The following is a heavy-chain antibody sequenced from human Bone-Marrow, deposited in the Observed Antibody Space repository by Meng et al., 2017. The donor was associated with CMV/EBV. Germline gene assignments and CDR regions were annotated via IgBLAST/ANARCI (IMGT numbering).Heavy chain of an antibody. CDR2: MNPNSGNT. CDR3: ARGEWLWNAFDI. J-gene: IGHJ3*02. V-gene: IGHV1-8*01. CDR1: GFTFSSYE. Sequence: GESLKISCAASGFTFSSYEMNWVRQATGQGLEWMGWMNPNSGNTGYAQKFQGRVTITRNTSISTAYMELSSLRSEDTAVYYCARGEWLWNAFDIWGQGTMVTVSS. D-gene: IGHD3-3*01.